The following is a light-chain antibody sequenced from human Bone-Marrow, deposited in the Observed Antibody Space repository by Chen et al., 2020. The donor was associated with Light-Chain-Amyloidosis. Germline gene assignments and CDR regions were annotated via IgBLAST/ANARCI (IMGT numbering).Light chain of an antibody. CDR3: KQDGTSALT. Sequence: ETVLTQSPGTLSLSPGEGANLACRTSQTISSNYLTWYQQKFGQAPRLLIYGSSSRATGIPDRFTGSGSGTDFTLTSNRLEPEDFGMYYCKQDGTSALTFGGGTKVEIK. CDR2: GSS. V-gene: IGKV3-20*01. J-gene: IGKJ4*01. CDR1: QTISSNY.